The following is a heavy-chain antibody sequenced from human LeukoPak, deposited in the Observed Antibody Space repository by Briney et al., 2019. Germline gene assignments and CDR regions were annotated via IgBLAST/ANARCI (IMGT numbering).Heavy chain of an antibody. CDR3: ARAGGGYGYYYMDV. J-gene: IGHJ6*03. D-gene: IGHD5-12*01. CDR1: GGSISSYY. CDR2: IYYSGST. V-gene: IGHV4-59*12. Sequence: SETLSLTCTVSGGSISSYYWSWIRQPPGKGLEWIGYIYYSGSTNYNPSLKSRVTISVDTSKNQFSLKLSSVTAADTAVYYCARAGGGYGYYYMDVWGKGTTVTVSS.